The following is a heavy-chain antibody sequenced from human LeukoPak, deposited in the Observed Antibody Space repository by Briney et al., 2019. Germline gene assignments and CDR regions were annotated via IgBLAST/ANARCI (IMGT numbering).Heavy chain of an antibody. CDR2: ISAYNGNT. D-gene: IGHD5-18*01. CDR3: ARDLVGGYSYGQASDY. V-gene: IGHV1-18*01. CDR1: GYTFTSYG. Sequence: ASVKVSCKASGYTFTSYGISWVRQAPGQGLEWMGWISAYNGNTNYAQKLQGRVTMTTDTSTSTAYMELRSLRSDDTAVYYCARDLVGGYSYGQASDYWGQGALVTVSS. J-gene: IGHJ4*02.